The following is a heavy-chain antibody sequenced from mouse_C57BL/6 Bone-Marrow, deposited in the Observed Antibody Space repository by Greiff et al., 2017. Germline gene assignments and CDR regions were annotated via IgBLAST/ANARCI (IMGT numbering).Heavy chain of an antibody. Sequence: QVQLQQPGAELVRPGTSVKLSCKASGYTFTSYWMHWVKQRPGQGLEWIGVIDPSDSYPNYNQKFKGKATLTVDTSSSTAYMQLSSLTSEDSAVYYCARSPGFAYWGQVTLVTVSA. CDR1: GYTFTSYW. V-gene: IGHV1-59*01. CDR2: IDPSDSYP. CDR3: ARSPGFAY. J-gene: IGHJ3*01.